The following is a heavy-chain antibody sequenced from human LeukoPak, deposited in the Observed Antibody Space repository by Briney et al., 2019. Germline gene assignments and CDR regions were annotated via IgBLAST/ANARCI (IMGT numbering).Heavy chain of an antibody. CDR3: ARHGTLTTVNADFGY. J-gene: IGHJ4*02. D-gene: IGHD4-11*01. CDR1: RYSFSSYW. CDR2: IYHGDSDT. V-gene: IGHV5-51*01. Sequence: GDSLKISCKGSRYSFSSYWIGWVRQMPGKGLEWMGLIYHGDSDTRYRPSFQGQLTISADKSISTAYLQWSSLKASDTAMYYCARHGTLTTVNADFGYWGQGTLVTVSS.